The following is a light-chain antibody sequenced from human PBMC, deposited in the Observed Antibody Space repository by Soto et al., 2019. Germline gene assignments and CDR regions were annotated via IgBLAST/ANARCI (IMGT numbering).Light chain of an antibody. CDR2: EVT. CDR3: FSYAGNSTWL. V-gene: IGLV2-23*02. CDR1: RSDVGSYNS. J-gene: IGLJ2*01. Sequence: SGLTQPPSVSGSPGQSITISCPGTRSDVGSYNSIAWYQQHPGKAPRVVIFEVTKRPSGISDRFSGSKSGYTASLTISGLQAEDEADYFCFSYAGNSTWLFGGGTKVTVL.